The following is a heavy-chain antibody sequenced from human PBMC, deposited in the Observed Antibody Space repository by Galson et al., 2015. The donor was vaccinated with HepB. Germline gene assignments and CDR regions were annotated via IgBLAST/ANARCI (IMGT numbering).Heavy chain of an antibody. CDR1: GYSFTSYW. Sequence: QSGAEVKKPGESLKISCKGSGYSFTSYWIGWVRQMPGKGLEWMGIIYPGDSDTRYSPSFQGQVTISADKSISTAYLQWSSLKASDTAMYYCARPREFDVAVRVGAFDIWGQGTMVTVSS. V-gene: IGHV5-51*03. CDR3: ARPREFDVAVRVGAFDI. D-gene: IGHD2-21*01. CDR2: IYPGDSDT. J-gene: IGHJ3*02.